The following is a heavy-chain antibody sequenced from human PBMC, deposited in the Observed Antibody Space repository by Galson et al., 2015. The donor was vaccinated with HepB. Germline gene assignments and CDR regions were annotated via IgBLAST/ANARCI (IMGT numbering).Heavy chain of an antibody. CDR2: IWNDGSRK. Sequence: SLRLSCAGTGFTFSRYALHWVRHAPGKGLEWVTIIWNDGSRKLYGNSVRGRFTISRDSSKNTVYLQMHSLRAEDTGVYYCARGENASGYRPDYWGQGTLVIVSS. CDR1: GFTFSRYA. CDR3: ARGENASGYRPDY. V-gene: IGHV3-33*01. J-gene: IGHJ4*02. D-gene: IGHD3-22*01.